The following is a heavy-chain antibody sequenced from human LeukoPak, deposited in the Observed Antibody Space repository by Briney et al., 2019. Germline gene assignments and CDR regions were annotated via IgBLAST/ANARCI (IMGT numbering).Heavy chain of an antibody. J-gene: IGHJ6*02. D-gene: IGHD1-26*01. CDR3: ARVGRSGSYHFYYYYGMDV. V-gene: IGHV1-69*05. Sequence: ASVKVSCKASGGSFSSYAISWVRQAPGQGLEWMGGIIPIFGTANYAQKFQGRVTITRDTSASTAYMELSSLRSEDTAVYYCARVGRSGSYHFYYYYGMDVWGQGTTVTVSS. CDR1: GGSFSSYA. CDR2: IIPIFGTA.